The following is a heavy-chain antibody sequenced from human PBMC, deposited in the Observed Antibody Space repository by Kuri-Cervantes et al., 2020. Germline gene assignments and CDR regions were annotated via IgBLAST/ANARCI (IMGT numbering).Heavy chain of an antibody. CDR3: AKDKHYYDSSGIFPL. D-gene: IGHD3-22*01. CDR1: GFTFSSYA. Sequence: GESLKISCAASGFTFSSYAMHWVRQAPGKGLEWVAVISYDGSNKYYADSVKGRFTISRDNSKNTLYLQMNSLRAEDTAVYYCAKDKHYYDSSGIFPLWGQGTLVTVSS. CDR2: ISYDGSNK. V-gene: IGHV3-30-3*01. J-gene: IGHJ4*02.